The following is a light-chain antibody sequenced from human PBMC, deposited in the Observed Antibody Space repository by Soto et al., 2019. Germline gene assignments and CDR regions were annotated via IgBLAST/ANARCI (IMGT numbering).Light chain of an antibody. J-gene: IGKJ5*01. CDR1: QSVGNIY. CDR3: QQYRSLIT. Sequence: EIVLTQSPGTLSLSPGERATLSCRASQSVGNIYLAWYQKRPGQAPRLLIYDASNRATGIPDRFSGSGSGTDFTLTISRLEPEDFAVYYCQQYRSLITFGQGTRLEIK. V-gene: IGKV3-20*01. CDR2: DAS.